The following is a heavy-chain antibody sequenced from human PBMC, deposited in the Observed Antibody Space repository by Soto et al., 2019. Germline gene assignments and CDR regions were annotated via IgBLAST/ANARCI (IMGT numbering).Heavy chain of an antibody. CDR2: IIPIFGTA. J-gene: IGHJ6*02. CDR3: ARALATMVRGVISYYGMDV. V-gene: IGHV1-69*12. CDR1: GGTFSSYA. D-gene: IGHD3-10*01. Sequence: QVPLVQSGAEVKKPGSSVKFSCKASGGTFSSYAISWVRQAPGQGLEWMGGIIPIFGTANYAQKFQGRVTITADESTSTAYMELSSLRSEDTAVYYCARALATMVRGVISYYGMDVWGQGTTVTVSS.